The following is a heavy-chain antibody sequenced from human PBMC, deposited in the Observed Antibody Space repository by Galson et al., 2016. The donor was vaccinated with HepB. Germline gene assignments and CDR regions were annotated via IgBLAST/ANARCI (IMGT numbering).Heavy chain of an antibody. CDR2: IDPSDSQT. D-gene: IGHD3-10*01. J-gene: IGHJ4*02. Sequence: QSGAEVKKPGESLRISCEVSGYGFTGYWINWVRQMPGKGLEWMGMIDPSDSQTDSNPSFQGHVTISVDKSLSTAYLEWSNLKASDSGIYYCARQSSRGFDYWGQGALVTVSS. V-gene: IGHV5-10-1*01. CDR3: ARQSSRGFDY. CDR1: GYGFTGYW.